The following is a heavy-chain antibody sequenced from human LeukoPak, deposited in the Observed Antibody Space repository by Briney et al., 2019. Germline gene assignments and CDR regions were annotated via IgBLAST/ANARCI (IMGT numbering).Heavy chain of an antibody. V-gene: IGHV2-70*17. J-gene: IGHJ4*02. CDR3: ARIHDLDSPLGNYFDY. CDR1: GFSLSTSGMC. CDR2: IDWDDDK. D-gene: IGHD1-1*01. Sequence: ESGPTLVNPTQTLTLTCTFSGFSLSTSGMCVSWIRQPPGKALEWLGRIDWDDDKFYSTSLRTRLTISKDTSKNQVVLTMTNMDPFENAPYFCARIHDLDSPLGNYFDYWGQGNPVTVSS.